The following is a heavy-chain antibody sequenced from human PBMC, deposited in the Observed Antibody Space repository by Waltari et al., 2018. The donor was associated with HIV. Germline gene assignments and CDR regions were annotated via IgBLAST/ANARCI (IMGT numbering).Heavy chain of an antibody. Sequence: EVQLVESGGGLVQPGGSLRLSCAASGFTFSSYSMNWVRQAPEKGLEWVSYISSSSSTIYSADSVNGRFTISRDNAKNSLYLQMNSLRAEDTAVYYCARSKYSSSSGFDLWGRGTLVTVSS. J-gene: IGHJ2*01. CDR1: GFTFSSYS. D-gene: IGHD6-6*01. CDR2: ISSSSSTI. CDR3: ARSKYSSSSGFDL. V-gene: IGHV3-48*01.